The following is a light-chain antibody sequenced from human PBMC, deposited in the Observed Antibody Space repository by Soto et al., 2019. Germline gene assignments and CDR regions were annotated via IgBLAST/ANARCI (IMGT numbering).Light chain of an antibody. V-gene: IGKV3-20*01. J-gene: IGKJ3*01. CDR3: QQYGSSSFT. Sequence: EIVLTQSPGTLSLSPGERATLSCRASQSVSSSYLAWYQQKPGQAPRLLIYGASTRATGIPARFSGSGSGTEFTLTISSLQSEDFAVYYCQQYGSSSFTFGPGTKVDIK. CDR2: GAS. CDR1: QSVSSSY.